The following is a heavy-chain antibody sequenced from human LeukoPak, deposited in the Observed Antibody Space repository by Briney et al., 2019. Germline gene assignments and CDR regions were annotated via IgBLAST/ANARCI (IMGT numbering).Heavy chain of an antibody. CDR1: GGSFSGYY. CDR3: ARGPYYGMDV. CDR2: INHSGST. Sequence: SETLSLTCAVYGGSFSGYYWSWIRQPSGKGLEWIGEINHSGSTNYNPSLKSRVTISVDTSKNQFSLKLSSVTAADTAVYYYARGPYYGMDVWGQGTTVTVSS. V-gene: IGHV4-34*01. J-gene: IGHJ6*02.